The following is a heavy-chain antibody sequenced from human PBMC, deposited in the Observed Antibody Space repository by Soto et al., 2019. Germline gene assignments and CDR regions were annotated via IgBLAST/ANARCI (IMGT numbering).Heavy chain of an antibody. J-gene: IGHJ5*02. Sequence: QVQLVQSGAEVKKPGSSVKVSCKASGGTFSSYTISWVRQAPGQGLEWMGRIIPILGIANYAQKFQGRVTITAEKSTSTAYMELRSLRSEDTAVYYCAREKSSGYDPGPNWFDPWGQGTLVAVSS. CDR2: IIPILGIA. V-gene: IGHV1-69*08. D-gene: IGHD5-12*01. CDR3: AREKSSGYDPGPNWFDP. CDR1: GGTFSSYT.